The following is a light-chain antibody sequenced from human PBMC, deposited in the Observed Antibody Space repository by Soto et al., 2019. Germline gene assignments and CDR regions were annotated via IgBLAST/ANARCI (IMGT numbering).Light chain of an antibody. CDR3: CSYAGSSTLWV. V-gene: IGLV2-23*01. CDR2: EGS. Sequence: QSALTQPASVSGSPGQSITISCTGTSSHVGSYNLVSWYQPHPGKAPKLMIYEGSKRTSGVSNRFSGSKSGNTASLTISGLQAEDDADYYCCSYAGSSTLWVFGGGTKLSGL. J-gene: IGLJ2*01. CDR1: SSHVGSYNL.